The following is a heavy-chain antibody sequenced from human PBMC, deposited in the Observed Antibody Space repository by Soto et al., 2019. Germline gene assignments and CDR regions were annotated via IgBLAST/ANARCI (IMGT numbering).Heavy chain of an antibody. J-gene: IGHJ5*02. CDR3: ARQVYDILTGSKTADWFDP. Sequence: SETLSLTCTVSGGSISSGGHYWSWIRQHPGKGLEWIGYIYYSGSTYYNPSLKSRVTISVDTSKNQFSLKLSSVTAADTAVYYCARQVYDILTGSKTADWFDPWGQGTLVTVSS. V-gene: IGHV4-31*03. D-gene: IGHD3-9*01. CDR2: IYYSGST. CDR1: GGSISSGGHY.